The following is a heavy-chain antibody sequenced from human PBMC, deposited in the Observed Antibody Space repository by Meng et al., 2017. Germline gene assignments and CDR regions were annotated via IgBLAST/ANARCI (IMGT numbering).Heavy chain of an antibody. V-gene: IGHV3-49*03. D-gene: IGHD2-2*01. CDR2: IRSKAHGGTT. Sequence: GESLKISCTASGFTFGDYAMSWFRQAPGKGLEWVGFIRSKAHGGTTEYVASVKGRFTISRDDSKSIAYLQMNSLKTEDTAVYYCTRDRSKDIVVVPAVTNLDYWGQGTLVTVSS. J-gene: IGHJ4*02. CDR1: GFTFGDYA. CDR3: TRDRSKDIVVVPAVTNLDY.